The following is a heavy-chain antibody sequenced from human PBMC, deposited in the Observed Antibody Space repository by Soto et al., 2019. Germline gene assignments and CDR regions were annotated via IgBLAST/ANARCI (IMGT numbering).Heavy chain of an antibody. Sequence: HPGGSLRLSCAASGFTFSSYAMSWVRQAPGKGLEWVSAISGSGGSTYYADSVKGRFTISRDNSKNTLYLQMNSLRAEDTAVYYCAKVFHYYYYYGMDVWGQGTTVTVSS. V-gene: IGHV3-23*01. CDR3: AKVFHYYYYYGMDV. J-gene: IGHJ6*02. D-gene: IGHD3-3*01. CDR1: GFTFSSYA. CDR2: ISGSGGST.